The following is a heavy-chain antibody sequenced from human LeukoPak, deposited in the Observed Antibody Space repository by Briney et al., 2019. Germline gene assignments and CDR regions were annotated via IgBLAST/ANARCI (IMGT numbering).Heavy chain of an antibody. Sequence: GASVKVSCKASVGTFSSYAISWVRQAPGQGLEWMGGIIPIFGTANYAQKFQGRVTITADESTSTAYMELSSLRSEDTAVYYCARAGARYCSSTSCYRYYYYYMDVWGKGTTVTVSS. CDR1: VGTFSSYA. CDR3: ARAGARYCSSTSCYRYYYYYMDV. V-gene: IGHV1-69*13. J-gene: IGHJ6*03. CDR2: IIPIFGTA. D-gene: IGHD2-2*01.